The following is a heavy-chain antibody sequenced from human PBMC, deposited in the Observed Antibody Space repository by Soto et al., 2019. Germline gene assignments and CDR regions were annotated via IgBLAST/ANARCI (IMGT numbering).Heavy chain of an antibody. CDR3: ARERYGMDV. CDR2: IWYDGSNK. CDR1: GFTFSSYG. V-gene: IGHV3-33*01. Sequence: QVQLVESGGGVVQPGRSLRLSCAASGFTFSSYGMHWVRQAPGKGLEWVAVIWYDGSNKYYADSVKGRFTISRDNSKNTLYLQMNSLRAEDTAAYYCARERYGMDVWGQGTTVTVSS. J-gene: IGHJ6*02.